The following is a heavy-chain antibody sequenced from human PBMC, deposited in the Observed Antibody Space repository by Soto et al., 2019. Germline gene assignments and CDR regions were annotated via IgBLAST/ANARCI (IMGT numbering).Heavy chain of an antibody. V-gene: IGHV3-9*01. Sequence: EVQLVESGGGLVQPGRSLRLSCAASGFMFDNYAMHWVRQAPGKGLEWVSGISWNSGTIGYADSVKGRFTISRDNAKNSLYLQMNSLRAEDTALYYCAKSTGGTANGMDVWGQWTPVTVSS. J-gene: IGHJ6*02. CDR2: ISWNSGTI. CDR1: GFMFDNYA. D-gene: IGHD2-8*02. CDR3: AKSTGGTANGMDV.